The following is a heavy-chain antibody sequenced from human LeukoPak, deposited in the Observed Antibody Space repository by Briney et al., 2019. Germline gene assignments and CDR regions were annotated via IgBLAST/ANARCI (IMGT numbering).Heavy chain of an antibody. Sequence: SETLSLTCTVSSGSISSYYWSWIRQPPGKGLEWIGYIYYSGSTNYNPSLKSRVTISVDTSKNQFSLKLSSVTAAGTAVYYCARGQQQPIYYYYGMDVWGQGTTVTVSS. CDR3: ARGQQQPIYYYYGMDV. CDR1: SGSISSYY. D-gene: IGHD6-13*01. J-gene: IGHJ6*02. CDR2: IYYSGST. V-gene: IGHV4-59*01.